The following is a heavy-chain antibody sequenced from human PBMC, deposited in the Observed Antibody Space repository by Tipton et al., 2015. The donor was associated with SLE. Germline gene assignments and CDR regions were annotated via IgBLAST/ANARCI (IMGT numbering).Heavy chain of an antibody. CDR2: IYYSGST. J-gene: IGHJ3*02. D-gene: IGHD6-19*01. CDR3: ARAQWLVLEDDAFDI. V-gene: IGHV4-30-4*01. Sequence: TLSLTCTVSGGSISSGDYYWSWIRQPPGKGLEWIGYIYYSGSTYYNPSLKSRVTISVDTSKNQFSLKLSSVTAADTAVYYCARAQWLVLEDDAFDIWGQGTMVTVSS. CDR1: GGSISSGDYY.